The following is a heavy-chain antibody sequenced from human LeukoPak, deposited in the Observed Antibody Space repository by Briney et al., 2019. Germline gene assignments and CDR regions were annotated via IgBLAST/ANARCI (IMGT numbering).Heavy chain of an antibody. CDR2: IYHSGST. J-gene: IGHJ4*02. V-gene: IGHV4-30-2*01. CDR1: GGFISSGGYY. Sequence: SETLSLTCSVSGGFISSGGYYWNWIRQPPGKTLEWIGYIYHSGSTYYNPSLKSRVTISVDRSNNQFSLKSSSVTAADTAMYYCARSNMARGVSTSYYFDYWGQGTLVTVSS. CDR3: ARSNMARGVSTSYYFDY. D-gene: IGHD3-10*01.